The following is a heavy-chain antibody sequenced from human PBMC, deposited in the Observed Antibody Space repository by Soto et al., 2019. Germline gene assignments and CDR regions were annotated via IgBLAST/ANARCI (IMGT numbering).Heavy chain of an antibody. CDR3: AKVPGIAAAGPPWGYYYGMDV. Sequence: GGSLRLSCAASGFTFSSYAMSWVRQAPGKGLKWVSAISGSGGSTYYADYVKGRFTISRDNSKNTLYLQMNSLRAEDTAVYYCAKVPGIAAAGPPWGYYYGMDVWGQGTTVTVSS. V-gene: IGHV3-23*01. J-gene: IGHJ6*02. D-gene: IGHD6-13*01. CDR2: ISGSGGST. CDR1: GFTFSSYA.